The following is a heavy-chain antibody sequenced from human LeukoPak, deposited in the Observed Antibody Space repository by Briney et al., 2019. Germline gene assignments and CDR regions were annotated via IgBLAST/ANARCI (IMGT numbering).Heavy chain of an antibody. CDR2: IYYSGNT. Sequence: SETLCLTCTVSGVSIRSYYWNWIRQPPGKGLEWIGYIYYSGNTNYNPSLKSRVTISVDTSKNQFSLKLSSVTAADTAVYYCATDNSYGSGRYYTWGQVTLVTVSS. V-gene: IGHV4-59*01. D-gene: IGHD3-10*01. CDR1: GVSIRSYY. J-gene: IGHJ4*02. CDR3: ATDNSYGSGRYYT.